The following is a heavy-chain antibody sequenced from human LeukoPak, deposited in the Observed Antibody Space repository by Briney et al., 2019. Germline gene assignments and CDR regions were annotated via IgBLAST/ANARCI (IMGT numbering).Heavy chain of an antibody. V-gene: IGHV3-7*03. CDR2: IKQDGSEK. Sequence: GGSLRLSCAASGFTFSSYWMSWVRQAPGKGLEWVANIKQDGSEKYYVDSVKGRFTISRDNAKNSLYLQMNSLRAEDTALYYCARDEGYSGYDYFDYWGQGTLVTVSS. CDR3: ARDEGYSGYDYFDY. D-gene: IGHD5-12*01. CDR1: GFTFSSYW. J-gene: IGHJ4*02.